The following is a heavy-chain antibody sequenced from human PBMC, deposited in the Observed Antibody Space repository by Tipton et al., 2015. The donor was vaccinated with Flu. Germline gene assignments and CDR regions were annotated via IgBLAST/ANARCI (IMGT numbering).Heavy chain of an antibody. CDR1: GGSISTYY. V-gene: IGHV4-4*07. J-gene: IGHJ4*02. CDR2: IYTSGST. D-gene: IGHD1-1*01. Sequence: TLSLTCTVSGGSISTYYWSWIRQPAGKGLEWIGRIYTSGSTNYNPSLKSRVTMSVHTSKNQFSLRLSSVTAADTAVYYCARGAGGPATAYDCWGQGTLVTVSS. CDR3: ARGAGGPATAYDC.